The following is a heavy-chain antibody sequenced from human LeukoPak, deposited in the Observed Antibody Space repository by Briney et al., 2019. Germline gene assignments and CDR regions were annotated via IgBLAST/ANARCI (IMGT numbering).Heavy chain of an antibody. D-gene: IGHD3-10*01. V-gene: IGHV3-23*01. Sequence: GGSLRLSCAASGFTFSSYAMSWVRQAPGKGLEWVSAISGSGGSTYYADSVKGRFTISRDNSKNTLYLQMNSLRAEDTAVYCCAKDGMYYYGSGSYLDYWGQGTLVTVSS. CDR2: ISGSGGST. CDR3: AKDGMYYYGSGSYLDY. CDR1: GFTFSSYA. J-gene: IGHJ4*02.